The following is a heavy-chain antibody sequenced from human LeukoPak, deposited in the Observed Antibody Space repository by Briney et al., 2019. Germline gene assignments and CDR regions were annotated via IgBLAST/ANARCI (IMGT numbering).Heavy chain of an antibody. V-gene: IGHV3-21*06. J-gene: IGHJ6*02. Sequence: GGSLRLSCAASGFTFSSYTMNWVRQPPGKGLEWVSSISSRGGYISYTDSVKGRFAISRDSAWNSVYLQMNSLRAEDTAVYYCARVAIAVNYYYYGMDVWGQGTTVTVSS. D-gene: IGHD6-19*01. CDR3: ARVAIAVNYYYYGMDV. CDR2: ISSRGGYI. CDR1: GFTFSSYT.